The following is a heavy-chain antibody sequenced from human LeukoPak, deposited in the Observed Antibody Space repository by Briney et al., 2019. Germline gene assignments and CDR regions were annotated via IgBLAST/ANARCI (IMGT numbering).Heavy chain of an antibody. CDR2: LSRSGGTT. CDR3: AKTFGDYAPLFFDY. CDR1: GFSFRNIA. J-gene: IGHJ4*02. D-gene: IGHD4-17*01. Sequence: PGGSLRLSCAASGFSFRNIAMTWVRQAPGKGLEWVSTLSRSGGTTYYADSVKGRFIISRDNSKNTLYLQMNSLRAEDTAVYYCAKTFGDYAPLFFDYWGQGTLVTVSS. V-gene: IGHV3-23*01.